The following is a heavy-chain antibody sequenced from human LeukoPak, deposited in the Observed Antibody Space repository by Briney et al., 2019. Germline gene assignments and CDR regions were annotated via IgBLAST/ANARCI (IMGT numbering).Heavy chain of an antibody. V-gene: IGHV1-8*01. D-gene: IGHD3-9*01. CDR2: MNPNSGNT. J-gene: IGHJ6*03. CDR1: GYTFTSYD. Sequence: ASVTVSCKASGYTFTSYDINWVRQATGQGLEWMGWMNPNSGNTGYAQKFQGRVTMTRNTSISTAYMELSSLRSEDTAVYYCARGPHPDYDILTGYYPGYYYYMDVWGKGTTVTISS. CDR3: ARGPHPDYDILTGYYPGYYYYMDV.